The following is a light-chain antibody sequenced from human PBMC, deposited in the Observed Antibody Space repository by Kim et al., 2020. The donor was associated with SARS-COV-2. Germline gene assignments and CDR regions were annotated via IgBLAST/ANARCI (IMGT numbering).Light chain of an antibody. CDR1: SSDVGEYNY. CDR2: DFS. CDR3: CSYAGRSQGV. V-gene: IGLV2-11*03. Sequence: SVTYSCTRTSSDVGEYNYFSWYQQEPAKAPKLMIYDFSKRPSGVPDRFSGSKSGNTASLTISGLQAEDEADYYCCSYAGRSQGVFGGGTQLTVL. J-gene: IGLJ2*01.